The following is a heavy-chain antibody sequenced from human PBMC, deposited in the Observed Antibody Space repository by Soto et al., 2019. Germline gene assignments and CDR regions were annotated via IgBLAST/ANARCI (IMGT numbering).Heavy chain of an antibody. D-gene: IGHD6-6*01. V-gene: IGHV3-30*18. CDR3: AKGGWYTSSSRSDC. CDR2: MSYDGRNQ. J-gene: IGHJ4*02. CDR1: GFTLSGVD. Sequence: QVQLVESGGGVVQPGTSLRLSCSASGFTLSGVDMHWVRQAPGKGLEWVAVMSYDGRNQYYADSVKGRFTVSRDSSKSTLYLQMTSLRTEAAAVYYCAKGGWYTSSSRSDCWGQGTLVTVSS.